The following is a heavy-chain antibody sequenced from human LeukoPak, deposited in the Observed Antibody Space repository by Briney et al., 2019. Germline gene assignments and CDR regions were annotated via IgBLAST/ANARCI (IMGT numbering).Heavy chain of an antibody. V-gene: IGHV3-48*03. CDR2: ISSSGSTI. CDR1: GFTFDDYG. Sequence: GGSLRLSCAASGFTFDDYGMSWVRQAPGKGLEWVSYISSSGSTIYYADSVKGLFTISRDNAKNSLYLQMNSLRAEDTAVYYCARAGGYSSGWASPPYYFDYWGQGTLVTVSS. J-gene: IGHJ4*02. D-gene: IGHD6-19*01. CDR3: ARAGGYSSGWASPPYYFDY.